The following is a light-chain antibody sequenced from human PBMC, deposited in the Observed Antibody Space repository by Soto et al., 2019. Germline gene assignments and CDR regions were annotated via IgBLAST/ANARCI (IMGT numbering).Light chain of an antibody. V-gene: IGKV3-20*01. CDR2: GAS. Sequence: EIVLTQSPGTLSLSPGERATLSCRASQSVSSSYLAWYQQKPGQAPRLLIYGASSRATGIPDRFSGNGSGTDFTLTISRLEPEDFAVYYCQQGTFGQGTKVEIK. CDR3: QQGT. CDR1: QSVSSSY. J-gene: IGKJ1*01.